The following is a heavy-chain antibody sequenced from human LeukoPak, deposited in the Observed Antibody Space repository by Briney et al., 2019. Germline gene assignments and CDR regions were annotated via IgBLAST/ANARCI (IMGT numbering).Heavy chain of an antibody. D-gene: IGHD5-18*01. V-gene: IGHV3-11*01. Sequence: GGSLRLSCAASGFTFSDYYMNWIRQAPGKGLEWVSHISSSGSTIYYADSVKGRFTISRDNAKNSLYLQMNSLRAENTAVYYCARGRQLWLLCEADYWGQGTLVTVSS. CDR3: ARGRQLWLLCEADY. J-gene: IGHJ4*02. CDR2: ISSSGSTI. CDR1: GFTFSDYY.